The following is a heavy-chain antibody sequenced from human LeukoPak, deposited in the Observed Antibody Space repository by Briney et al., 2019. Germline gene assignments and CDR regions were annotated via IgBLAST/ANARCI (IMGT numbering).Heavy chain of an antibody. CDR3: AREGYCSGGSCYSDDSDAFDI. CDR1: GYTFTGYY. J-gene: IGHJ3*02. CDR2: INPNSGGT. V-gene: IGHV1-2*04. Sequence: ASVRVSCKASGYTFTGYYMHWVRQAPGQGLEWMGWINPNSGGTNYAQKFQGWVTMTRDTSISTAYMELSRLRSDDTAVYYCAREGYCSGGSCYSDDSDAFDIWGQGTMVTVSS. D-gene: IGHD2-15*01.